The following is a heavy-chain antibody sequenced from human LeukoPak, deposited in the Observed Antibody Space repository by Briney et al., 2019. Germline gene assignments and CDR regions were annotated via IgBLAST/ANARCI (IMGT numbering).Heavy chain of an antibody. CDR3: ERDTRHITMIVVVPNAAFDI. CDR1: GYTFTGYY. D-gene: IGHD3-22*01. V-gene: IGHV1-2*02. Sequence: ASVKVSCKSSGYTFTGYYLHWVRQAPGQGLEGVGLINPNSGGTNYAHKFQGRVTMTMDTAISTPSMELSRLRSDDTAVYSCERDTRHITMIVVVPNAAFDIWGQGTMVTVSS. CDR2: INPNSGGT. J-gene: IGHJ3*02.